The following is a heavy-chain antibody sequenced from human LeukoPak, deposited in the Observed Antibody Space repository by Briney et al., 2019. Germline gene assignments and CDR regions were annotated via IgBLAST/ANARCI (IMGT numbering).Heavy chain of an antibody. CDR2: INPNSGGT. Sequence: ASVKVSCKASGYTFTGYYMHWLRQAPGQGLEWMGWINPNSGGTNYAQKFQGRVTMTRDTSISTAYMELSRLRSDDTAVYYCARTYYYDSSGYYYWGQGTLVTVSS. J-gene: IGHJ4*02. V-gene: IGHV1-2*02. CDR1: GYTFTGYY. CDR3: ARTYYYDSSGYYY. D-gene: IGHD3-22*01.